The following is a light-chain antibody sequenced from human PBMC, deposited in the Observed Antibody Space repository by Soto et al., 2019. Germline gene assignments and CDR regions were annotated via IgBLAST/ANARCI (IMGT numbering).Light chain of an antibody. Sequence: DIQMTQSPSSLSASVGDRVTITCRASQSISSNLNWYQQKPGKAPKPLIYAPTSLQSGVPSRFSGSGSGTDFTLTISSLQPEDFATYSCQQSYSNPLTFGGGTKVEIK. J-gene: IGKJ4*01. CDR1: QSISSN. V-gene: IGKV1-39*01. CDR3: QQSYSNPLT. CDR2: APT.